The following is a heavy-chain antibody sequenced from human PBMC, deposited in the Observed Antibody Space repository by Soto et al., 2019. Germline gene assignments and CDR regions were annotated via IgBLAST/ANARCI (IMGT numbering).Heavy chain of an antibody. J-gene: IGHJ4*02. CDR1: GGSISSGDYY. Sequence: PSETLSLTCTVSGGSISSGDYYWSWIRQPPGKGLEWIGYIYYSGSTYYNPSLKSRVTISVDTSKNQFSLKLSSVTAADTAVYYCASIVAVPAAAPFDYWGQGTLVTVS. D-gene: IGHD2-2*01. V-gene: IGHV4-30-4*01. CDR2: IYYSGST. CDR3: ASIVAVPAAAPFDY.